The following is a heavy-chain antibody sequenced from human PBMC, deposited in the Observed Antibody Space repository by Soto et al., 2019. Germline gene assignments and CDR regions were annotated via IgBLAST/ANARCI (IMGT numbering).Heavy chain of an antibody. D-gene: IGHD4-17*01. V-gene: IGHV1-69*12. CDR2: IILPFGTA. CDR1: GGTFSNYA. Sequence: QVRLVQSGAEVKKPGSSVKVSCKASGGTFSNYAISWVRQAPGQGPEWMGGIILPFGTANYAQKFQDRVTITADESMTTTYPEMRGLRSEDTAVYYCARGPDYEGCFDYWGQGTLVTVSS. CDR3: ARGPDYEGCFDY. J-gene: IGHJ4*02.